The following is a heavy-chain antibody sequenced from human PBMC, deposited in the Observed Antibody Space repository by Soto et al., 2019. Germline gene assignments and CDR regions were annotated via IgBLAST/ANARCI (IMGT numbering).Heavy chain of an antibody. D-gene: IGHD5-18*01. CDR3: ARGGSGYSYGYHYYYMAV. CDR1: GGTFSSYT. J-gene: IGHJ6*03. V-gene: IGHV1-69*02. Sequence: SVKVSCKASGGTFSSYTISWVRQAPGQGLEWMGRIIPILGIANYAQKFQGRVTITADKSTSTAYMELSSLRSEDTAVYYCARGGSGYSYGYHYYYMAVWGKGTTVTVSS. CDR2: IIPILGIA.